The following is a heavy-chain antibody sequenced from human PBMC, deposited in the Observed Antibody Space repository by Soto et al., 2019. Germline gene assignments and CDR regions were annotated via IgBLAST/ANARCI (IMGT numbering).Heavy chain of an antibody. Sequence: PSVKVSCKASGGTFSSYAISWVRQAPGQGLEWMGGIIPIFGTANYAQKFQGRVTITADKSTSTAYMELSSLRSEDTAVYYCARELVPATGYDAFDIWGQGTMVTVSS. D-gene: IGHD2-2*01. CDR3: ARELVPATGYDAFDI. CDR2: IIPIFGTA. J-gene: IGHJ3*02. V-gene: IGHV1-69*06. CDR1: GGTFSSYA.